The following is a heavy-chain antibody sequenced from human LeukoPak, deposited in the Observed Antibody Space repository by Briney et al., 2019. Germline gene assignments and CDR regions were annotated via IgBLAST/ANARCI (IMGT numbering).Heavy chain of an antibody. CDR1: GFTFSSYA. V-gene: IGHV3-23*01. CDR2: ISGSGGST. J-gene: IGHJ4*02. CDR3: ARASHGYTSTWYYFDY. D-gene: IGHD6-13*01. Sequence: GGSLRLSCAASGFTFSSYAMSWVRQAPGKGPEWVSAISGSGGSTFYAESVKGRFTISRDNSRNTLYLQMNSLRGEDTAIYYCARASHGYTSTWYYFDYWGQGTLVTVSS.